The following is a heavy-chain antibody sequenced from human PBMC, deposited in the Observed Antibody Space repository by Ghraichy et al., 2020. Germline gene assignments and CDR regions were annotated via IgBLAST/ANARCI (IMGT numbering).Heavy chain of an antibody. V-gene: IGHV4-39*01. Sequence: SETLSLTCTVSGGSISSSSYYWGWIRQPPGKGLVWIVSIYYSGSTYYNPSLKSRVTISVDTSKNQFSLKLSSVTAADTAVYYCARGEYSSGWYTGDAFDIWGQGTMVTVSS. CDR2: IYYSGST. CDR1: GGSISSSSYY. CDR3: ARGEYSSGWYTGDAFDI. D-gene: IGHD6-19*01. J-gene: IGHJ3*02.